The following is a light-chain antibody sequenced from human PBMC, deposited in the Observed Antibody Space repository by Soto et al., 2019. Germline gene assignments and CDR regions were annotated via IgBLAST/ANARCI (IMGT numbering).Light chain of an antibody. Sequence: QSALTQPASVSGSPGQSVTISCTGTSRDIGAYDYVSWYQQHPGGVPKLLIYDVSSRPSGVSSRFSGSKSGNTASLTISGLQADDESHYYCSSFACSSARHYAFGGGSKRAVL. CDR1: SRDIGAYDY. J-gene: IGLJ1*01. CDR2: DVS. CDR3: SSFACSSARHYA. V-gene: IGLV2-14*03.